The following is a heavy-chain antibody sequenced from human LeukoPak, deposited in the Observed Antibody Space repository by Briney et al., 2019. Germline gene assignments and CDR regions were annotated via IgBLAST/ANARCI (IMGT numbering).Heavy chain of an antibody. D-gene: IGHD2-2*01. CDR2: INHSGST. V-gene: IGHV4-34*01. J-gene: IGHJ6*04. CDR1: GGPFSGYY. CDR3: ARVRDIVVVPAAYYGMDV. Sequence: PSETLSLTCAVYGGPFSGYYWSWIRQPPGEGLEWIGEINHSGSTNYNPSLKSRVTISVGTSKNQFSLKLSSVTAADTAVYYCARVRDIVVVPAAYYGMDVWGKGTTVTVSS.